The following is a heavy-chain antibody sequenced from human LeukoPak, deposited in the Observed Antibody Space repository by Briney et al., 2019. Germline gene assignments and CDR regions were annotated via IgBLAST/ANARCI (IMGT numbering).Heavy chain of an antibody. CDR2: INPNSGDT. D-gene: IGHD4-17*01. CDR1: GYTFTGYY. CDR3: ARAATATVSWFDP. J-gene: IGHJ5*02. V-gene: IGHV1-2*02. Sequence: GASVKVSCKASGYTFTGYYMHWVRQAPGQGLEWMGWINPNSGDTNYAQKFQGRVTMTRDTSISTAYMDLSRLRSDDTAVYYCARAATATVSWFDPWGQGTLVTVSS.